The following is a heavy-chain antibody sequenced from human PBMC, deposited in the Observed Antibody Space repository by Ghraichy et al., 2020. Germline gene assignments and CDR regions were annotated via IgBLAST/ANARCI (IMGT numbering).Heavy chain of an antibody. CDR1: GFSLSTREVG. Sequence: SGPTLVKPTQTLTLTCAFSGFSLSTREVGVGWIRQPPGQALEWLALIYWNDDKYYSPSLKNRLTITKDTSKSQVVLTVTNMDPVDTATYYCAYRRDPYLFASWGQGTLVTVSS. CDR2: IYWNDDK. V-gene: IGHV2-5*01. D-gene: IGHD2/OR15-2a*01. CDR3: AYRRDPYLFAS. J-gene: IGHJ4*02.